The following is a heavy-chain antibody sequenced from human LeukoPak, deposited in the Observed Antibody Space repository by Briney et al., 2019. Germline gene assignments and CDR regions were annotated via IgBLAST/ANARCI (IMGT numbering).Heavy chain of an antibody. CDR1: GFTFSSYS. V-gene: IGHV3-21*01. J-gene: IGHJ4*02. D-gene: IGHD1-26*01. CDR2: ISSSSSYI. CDR3: ARGGHSGSYQGYFDY. Sequence: GGSLRLSCAASGFTFSSYSMNWVRQAPGKGLEWVSSISSSSSYIYYADSVKGRFTISRDNAKNSLYLQMNSLRAEDTAVYYCARGGHSGSYQGYFDYWGQGTLVTVSS.